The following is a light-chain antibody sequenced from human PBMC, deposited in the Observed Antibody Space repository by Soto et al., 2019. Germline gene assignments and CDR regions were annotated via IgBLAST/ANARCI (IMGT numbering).Light chain of an antibody. CDR3: LLSRSGSPEVI. Sequence: QAVVTQEPSLTVSPGGTVTLTCGSSTGPVTSGHYPYWFQQRPGQAPRTLIYDTTKKHSWTPARFSGSLLGGKAALTLSGAQPEDEAQYYCLLSRSGSPEVIFGGGTQLTVL. CDR1: TGPVTSGHY. CDR2: DTT. V-gene: IGLV7-46*01. J-gene: IGLJ2*01.